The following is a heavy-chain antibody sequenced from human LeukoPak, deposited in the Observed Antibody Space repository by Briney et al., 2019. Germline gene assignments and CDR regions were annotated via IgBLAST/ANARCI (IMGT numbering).Heavy chain of an antibody. CDR3: ARGLVGGENRDY. D-gene: IGHD1-26*01. V-gene: IGHV1-69*04. CDR2: IIPILGIA. Sequence: SVKVSCKASGGTFSSYAISWVRQAAGQGLEWMGRIIPILGIANYAQKFQGRVTITADKSTSTAYMELSSLRSEDTAVYYCARGLVGGENRDYWGQGTLLTVSS. J-gene: IGHJ4*02. CDR1: GGTFSSYA.